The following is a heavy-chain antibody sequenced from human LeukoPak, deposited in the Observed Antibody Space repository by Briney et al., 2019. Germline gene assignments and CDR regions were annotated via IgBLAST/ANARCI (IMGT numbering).Heavy chain of an antibody. CDR1: GGSISSSSYY. J-gene: IGHJ4*02. CDR2: IYYSGST. Sequence: SETLSLTCTVSGGSISSSSYYWGWIRQPPGKGLEWIGSIYYSGSTYYNPSLKSRVTISVDTSKNQFSLKLSSVTAADTAVYYCARTEDIVVVPAPYYFDYWGQGTLVTVSS. V-gene: IGHV4-39*07. D-gene: IGHD2-2*01. CDR3: ARTEDIVVVPAPYYFDY.